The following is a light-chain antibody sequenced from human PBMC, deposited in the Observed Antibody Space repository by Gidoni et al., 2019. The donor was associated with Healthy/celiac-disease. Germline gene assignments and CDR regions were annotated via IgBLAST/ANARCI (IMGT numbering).Light chain of an antibody. Sequence: QSVLTQPPSASGTPGQRVTISCSGSSSNIGSNTGNWYQQLPGTAPKLLIYSNNQRTSGVPDRFSGSKSGTSASLAISGLQSEDEADYYCAAWDDSLNGVVFGGGTKLTVL. CDR1: SSNIGSNT. CDR3: AAWDDSLNGVV. CDR2: SNN. J-gene: IGLJ2*01. V-gene: IGLV1-44*01.